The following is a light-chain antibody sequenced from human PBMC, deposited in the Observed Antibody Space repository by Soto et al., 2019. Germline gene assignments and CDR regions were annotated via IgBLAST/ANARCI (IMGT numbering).Light chain of an antibody. CDR3: QQYDSYSWP. CDR1: QSISSR. Sequence: DIQMTQSPSTLSASVGDRVTITCRASQSISSRLAWYQQKPGKVPKLLIYKASSLESGVPSRFSGSGSGTEFTLTMSSLQPDDFATYYCQQYDSYSWPFGQGTKVEI. V-gene: IGKV1-5*03. CDR2: KAS. J-gene: IGKJ1*01.